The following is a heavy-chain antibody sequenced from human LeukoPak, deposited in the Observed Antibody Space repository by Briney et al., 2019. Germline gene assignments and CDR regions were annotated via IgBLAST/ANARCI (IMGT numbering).Heavy chain of an antibody. Sequence: GGSLRLSCAASGFTFSSYEMNWVRQAPGKGLEWVSYISSSGSTIYYADSVKGRFTISRDNAKNSLYLQMNSLRAEDTAVYYCAKDLGTLGGYDWGGENFDYWGQGTLVTVSS. V-gene: IGHV3-48*03. D-gene: IGHD5-12*01. J-gene: IGHJ4*02. CDR1: GFTFSSYE. CDR2: ISSSGSTI. CDR3: AKDLGTLGGYDWGGENFDY.